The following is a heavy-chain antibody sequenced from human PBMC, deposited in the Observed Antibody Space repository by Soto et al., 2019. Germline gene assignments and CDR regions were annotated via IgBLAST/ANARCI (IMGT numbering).Heavy chain of an antibody. J-gene: IGHJ4*02. CDR2: IWYDGSNK. Sequence: QVQLVESGGGVVQPGRSLRLSCAASGFTFSSYGMHWVRQAPGKGLEWVAVIWYDGSNKYYADSVKGRFTISRDNSKNTLYLQMNTLRAEDTAGYYCARDLAAAGTSIDYWGQGTLVTVSS. CDR1: GFTFSSYG. D-gene: IGHD6-13*01. CDR3: ARDLAAAGTSIDY. V-gene: IGHV3-33*01.